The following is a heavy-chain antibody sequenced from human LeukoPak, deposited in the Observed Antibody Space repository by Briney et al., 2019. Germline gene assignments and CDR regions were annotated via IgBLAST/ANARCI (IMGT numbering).Heavy chain of an antibody. Sequence: SHTLSLTCAISGDRVSSINVAWNWVRQSPSGALEWLGRTYYRSKWYSDYAVPIQGRISINPDTSKNQFTLHLFSVTPDDTAVYYCARDVATTGWYTFDDWGQGTRVTVSS. V-gene: IGHV6-1*01. CDR3: ARDVATTGWYTFDD. CDR2: TYYRSKWYS. D-gene: IGHD6-19*01. J-gene: IGHJ4*02. CDR1: GDRVSSINVA.